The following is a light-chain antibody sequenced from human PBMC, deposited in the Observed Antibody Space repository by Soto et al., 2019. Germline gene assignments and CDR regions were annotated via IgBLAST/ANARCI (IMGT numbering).Light chain of an antibody. V-gene: IGKV3-20*01. CDR1: QSVSSSY. CDR3: QQYGSSPPWT. Sequence: EIVLTQSPGTLSLSPVERATLSCRASQSVSSSYLVWYQQKPGQAPRLLIYGASSRATGIPDRFSGGGSGTDFTLTISRLEPEDFAVYYGQQYGSSPPWTFGQGTKVDIK. J-gene: IGKJ1*01. CDR2: GAS.